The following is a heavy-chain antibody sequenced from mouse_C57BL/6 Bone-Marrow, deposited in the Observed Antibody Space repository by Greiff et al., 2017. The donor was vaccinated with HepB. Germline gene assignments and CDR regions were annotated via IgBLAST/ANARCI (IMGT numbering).Heavy chain of an antibody. V-gene: IGHV5-4*01. D-gene: IGHD1-1*01. CDR1: GFTFSSYA. CDR3: ARDENYGSSYRWYFDV. CDR2: ISDGGSYT. J-gene: IGHJ1*03. Sequence: EVKLMESGGGLVKPGGSLKLSCAASGFTFSSYAMSWVRQTPEKRLEWVATISDGGSYTYYPANVKGRFTISRDNAKNNLYLQMSHLKSEDTAMYYCARDENYGSSYRWYFDVWGTGTTVTVSS.